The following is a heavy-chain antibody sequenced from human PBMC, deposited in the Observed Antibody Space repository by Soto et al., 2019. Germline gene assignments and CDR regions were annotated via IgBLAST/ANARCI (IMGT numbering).Heavy chain of an antibody. D-gene: IGHD2-2*01. Sequence: SETLSLTCAVSSGSISSSNWWSWVRQPPGKGLEWIGEIYHSGSTNYNPSLKSRVTISVDKSKNQFSLKLSSVTAADTAVYYCARDRGVKYCSSTSCYAAWFDPWGQGTLVTVSS. CDR1: SGSISSSNW. CDR3: ARDRGVKYCSSTSCYAAWFDP. CDR2: IYHSGST. V-gene: IGHV4-4*02. J-gene: IGHJ5*02.